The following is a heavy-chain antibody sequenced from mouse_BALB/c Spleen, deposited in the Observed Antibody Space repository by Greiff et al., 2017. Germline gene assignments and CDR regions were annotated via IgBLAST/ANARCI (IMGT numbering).Heavy chain of an antibody. D-gene: IGHD2-5*01. CDR1: GYTFTSYW. Sequence: QVQLQQPGAELVKPGASVTLSCKASGYTFTSYWMHWVKQRPGQGLEWIGEINPSNGRTNYNEKFKSKATLTVDKSSSTAYMQLSSLTSEDSAVYYCAISNPDAMDDGGQGTSVTVSS. V-gene: IGHV1S81*02. CDR3: AISNPDAMDD. CDR2: INPSNGRT. J-gene: IGHJ4*01.